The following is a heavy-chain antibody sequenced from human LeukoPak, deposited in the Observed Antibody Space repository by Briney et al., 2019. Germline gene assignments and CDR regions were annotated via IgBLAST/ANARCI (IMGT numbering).Heavy chain of an antibody. CDR1: GGSISSAGYY. CDR3: ARDQRRRYGDYAFDY. V-gene: IGHV4-39*07. Sequence: SSETLSLTCAVSGGSISSAGYYWGCIRQPPGKGLEWIGTIDYTGSTYYNPSLKSRVTISKDTAKNQFSLKLSSVTAADTAVYYCARDQRRRYGDYAFDYWSQGTLVTVSS. D-gene: IGHD4-17*01. J-gene: IGHJ4*02. CDR2: IDYTGST.